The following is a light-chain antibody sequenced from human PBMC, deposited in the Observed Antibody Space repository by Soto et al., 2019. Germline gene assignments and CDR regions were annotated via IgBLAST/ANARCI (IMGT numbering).Light chain of an antibody. CDR3: QQYGSSPLT. CDR1: QSVSSSY. J-gene: IGKJ1*01. CDR2: ASS. V-gene: IGKV3-20*01. Sequence: EIVLTQSPGTLSLSPGERATLSCRASQSVSSSYLVWHQQKPGQPPMLLIYASSRRATGIPARFSGSGSGTYFTLTISRLEHEDCAVYYWQQYGSSPLTFGQGTKVEIK.